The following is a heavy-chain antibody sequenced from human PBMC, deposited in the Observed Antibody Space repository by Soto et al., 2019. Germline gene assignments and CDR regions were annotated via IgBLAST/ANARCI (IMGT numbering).Heavy chain of an antibody. J-gene: IGHJ2*01. V-gene: IGHV4-39*01. CDR3: ARLRCSGGSCYQRRYFDL. Sequence: SETLSLTCTVSGGSISSSSYYWGWIRQPPGKGLEWIGSIYYSGSTYYNPSLKSRVTISVDTSKNQFSLKLSSVTAADTAVYYCARLRCSGGSCYQRRYFDLWGRGTLVTVSS. CDR1: GGSISSSSYY. CDR2: IYYSGST. D-gene: IGHD2-15*01.